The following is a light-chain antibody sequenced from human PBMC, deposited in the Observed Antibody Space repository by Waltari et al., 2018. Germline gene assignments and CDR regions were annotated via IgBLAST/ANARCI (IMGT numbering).Light chain of an antibody. Sequence: SALTQPRSVSGSPGQSVTISCTGTTNDLGSYNYVSWYQQHPGKAPKLIILDVTKRPSGVLDPLSGSKSGNTASLTISGLRAEDEAEYYCCSYAGSYTWVFGGGTKLTVV. J-gene: IGLJ3*02. CDR2: DVT. CDR1: TNDLGSYNY. V-gene: IGLV2-11*01. CDR3: CSYAGSYTWV.